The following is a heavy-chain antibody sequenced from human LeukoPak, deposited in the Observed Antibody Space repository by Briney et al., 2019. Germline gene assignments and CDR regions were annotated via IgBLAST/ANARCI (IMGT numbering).Heavy chain of an antibody. Sequence: GASVKVSCKASGYTFTSYYMHWVRQAPGQGLEWMGIINPSGGSTSYAQKFQGRVTMTRDTSTSTVYMELSSLRSEDTAVYYCARDADTAMGVQESNYFDYWGQGTPVTVSS. J-gene: IGHJ4*02. CDR1: GYTFTSYY. CDR3: ARDADTAMGVQESNYFDY. V-gene: IGHV1-46*01. D-gene: IGHD5-18*01. CDR2: INPSGGST.